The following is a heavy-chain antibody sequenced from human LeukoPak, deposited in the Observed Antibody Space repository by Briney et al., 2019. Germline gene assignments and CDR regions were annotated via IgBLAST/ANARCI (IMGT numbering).Heavy chain of an antibody. Sequence: SQTLSLTCAISGDSVSSNSAAWNWIRQSPSRGLEWLGRTYYRSKWYNDYAVSVKSRITINPDTSKNQFSLQLNSVTPEDTAVYYCARVNWLYSSGWQPFDYWGQGTLVTVSS. V-gene: IGHV6-1*01. D-gene: IGHD6-19*01. J-gene: IGHJ4*02. CDR2: TYYRSKWYN. CDR3: ARVNWLYSSGWQPFDY. CDR1: GDSVSSNSAA.